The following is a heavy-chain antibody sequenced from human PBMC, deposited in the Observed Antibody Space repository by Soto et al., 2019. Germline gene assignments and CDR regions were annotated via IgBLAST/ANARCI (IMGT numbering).Heavy chain of an antibody. CDR2: INAGNGNT. D-gene: IGHD3-3*01. V-gene: IGHV1-3*01. CDR3: ARVSGYYAPDY. J-gene: IGHJ4*02. CDR1: GYTFTSYA. Sequence: ASVKVSCKASGYTFTSYAMQWVRQAPGQRLEWMGWINAGNGNTKYSQKFQDRVTITRDTSASTAYMELSSLRSEDTAVYYCARVSGYYAPDYWGQGTLVTVSS.